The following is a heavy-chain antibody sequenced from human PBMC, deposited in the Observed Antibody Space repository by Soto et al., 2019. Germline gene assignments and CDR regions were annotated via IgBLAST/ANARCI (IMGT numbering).Heavy chain of an antibody. CDR3: ARDGSSNPYSSSWSFDY. J-gene: IGHJ4*02. Sequence: GGSLRLSCAASGFTFSSYGMHWVRQAPGKGLEWVAVIWYDGSNKYYADSVKGRFTISRDNSKNTLYLQMNSLRAEDTAVYYCARDGSSNPYSSSWSFDYWGQGTLVTVSS. CDR1: GFTFSSYG. CDR2: IWYDGSNK. V-gene: IGHV3-33*01. D-gene: IGHD6-13*01.